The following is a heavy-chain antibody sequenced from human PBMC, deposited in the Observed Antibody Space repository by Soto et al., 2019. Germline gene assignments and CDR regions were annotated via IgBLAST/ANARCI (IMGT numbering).Heavy chain of an antibody. CDR1: GYTFTGYY. D-gene: IGHD5-18*01. CDR2: INPNSGAT. CDR3: AKWKEYSYDTWGYFDY. J-gene: IGHJ4*02. Sequence: GASVKVSCKASGYTFTGYYMHWVRQAPGQGLEWMGWINPNSGATNYAQKFQGWVTMTTDTSISTAYMELSRLKSDDTAIYYCAKWKEYSYDTWGYFDYWGQGALVTVSS. V-gene: IGHV1-2*04.